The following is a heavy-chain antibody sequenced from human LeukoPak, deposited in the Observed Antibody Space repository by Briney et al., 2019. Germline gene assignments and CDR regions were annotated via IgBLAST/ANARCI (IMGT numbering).Heavy chain of an antibody. J-gene: IGHJ5*02. Sequence: SSETLSLTCGVYGGSFSGYYWSWIRQPPGKGLEWIGEINHSGSTNYNPSLKSRVTISVDTSKNQFSLKLSSVTAADTAVYYCARRVTSNWFDPWGQGTLVTVSS. V-gene: IGHV4-34*01. CDR3: ARRVTSNWFDP. D-gene: IGHD2-21*02. CDR2: INHSGST. CDR1: GGSFSGYY.